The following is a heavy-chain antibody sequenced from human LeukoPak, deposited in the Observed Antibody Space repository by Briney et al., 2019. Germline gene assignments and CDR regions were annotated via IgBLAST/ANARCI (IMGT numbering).Heavy chain of an antibody. D-gene: IGHD1-26*01. Sequence: GGSLRLSCAASGFTFSDYYMSWIRQAPGKGLEWVSYISSSSGTTTHYADSVKGRFTISRDNAKNSLHLQMNSLRAEDTAVYYCARVRGSYSVDYWGQGTLVTVSS. J-gene: IGHJ4*02. CDR1: GFTFSDYY. CDR2: ISSSSGTTT. CDR3: ARVRGSYSVDY. V-gene: IGHV3-11*04.